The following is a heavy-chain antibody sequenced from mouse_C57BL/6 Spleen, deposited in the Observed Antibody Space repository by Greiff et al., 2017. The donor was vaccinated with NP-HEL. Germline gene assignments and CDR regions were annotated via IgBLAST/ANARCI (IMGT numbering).Heavy chain of an antibody. V-gene: IGHV1-31*01. CDR3: ARRGSSYDYYAMDY. D-gene: IGHD1-1*01. J-gene: IGHJ4*01. CDR1: GYSFTGYY. Sequence: VQLKESGPELVKPGASVKISCKASGYSFTGYYMHWVKQSHGNILDWIGYIYPYNGVSSYNQKFKGKATLTVDKSSSTAYMELRSLTSEDSAVYYCARRGSSYDYYAMDYWGQGTSVTVSS. CDR2: IYPYNGVS.